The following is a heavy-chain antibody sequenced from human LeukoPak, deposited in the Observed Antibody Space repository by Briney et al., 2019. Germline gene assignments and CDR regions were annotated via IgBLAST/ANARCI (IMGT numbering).Heavy chain of an antibody. CDR2: ISWNSGSI. CDR1: GFTFDDYA. Sequence: SGGSLRLSCAASGFTFDDYAMHWVRQAPGKGLEWVSGISWNSGSIGYADSVKGRFTISRDNAKNSLYLQMNSLRAEDTAVYYCARDGTRADYGDYTTYGMDVWGQGTTVTVSS. CDR3: ARDGTRADYGDYTTYGMDV. V-gene: IGHV3-9*01. D-gene: IGHD4-17*01. J-gene: IGHJ6*02.